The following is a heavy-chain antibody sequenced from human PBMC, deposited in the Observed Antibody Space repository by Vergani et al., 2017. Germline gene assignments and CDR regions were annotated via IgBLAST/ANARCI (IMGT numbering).Heavy chain of an antibody. CDR1: GFSFSSHA. Sequence: QVQLAESGGGRVQPGRSLRLSCAASGFSFSSHAIHWVRQAPGKGLEWVAVISNDGSKKYYADSVKGRFTISRDNSKNTLDLQMNSLRTQDTAVYYCAKAGSVTSGSLQYNFYMGVGGKGTTGTGS. J-gene: IGHJ6*03. CDR2: ISNDGSKK. D-gene: IGHD3-10*01. V-gene: IGHV3-30*18. CDR3: AKAGSVTSGSLQYNFYMGV.